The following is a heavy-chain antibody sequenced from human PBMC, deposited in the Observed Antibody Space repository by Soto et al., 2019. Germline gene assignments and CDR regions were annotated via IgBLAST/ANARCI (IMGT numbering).Heavy chain of an antibody. CDR1: GFTFSSYG. Sequence: GGALRLSCAASGFTFSSYGMHWVRQAPGKGLEWVAVIWYDGSNKYYADSVKGRFTISRDNSKNTLYLQMNSLRAEDTAVYYCAREYSSSWPNYGMDVWGQRSTVTVSS. J-gene: IGHJ6*02. V-gene: IGHV3-33*01. CDR3: AREYSSSWPNYGMDV. CDR2: IWYDGSNK. D-gene: IGHD6-13*01.